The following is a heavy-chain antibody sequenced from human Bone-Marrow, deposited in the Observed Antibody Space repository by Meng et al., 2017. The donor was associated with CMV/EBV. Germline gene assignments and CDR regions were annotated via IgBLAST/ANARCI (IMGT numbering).Heavy chain of an antibody. CDR2: IYHSGST. Sequence: SETLSLTCTVSGYSISSGYYWGWIRQPPGKGLEWIGSIYHSGSTYYNPSLKSRVTISVDTSKNQFSLKLSSVTAADTAVYYCARMGGDYYYGMGVWGQGNTVTFAS. CDR3: ARMGGDYYYGMGV. J-gene: IGHJ6*02. CDR1: GYSISSGYY. D-gene: IGHD3-16*01. V-gene: IGHV4-38-2*02.